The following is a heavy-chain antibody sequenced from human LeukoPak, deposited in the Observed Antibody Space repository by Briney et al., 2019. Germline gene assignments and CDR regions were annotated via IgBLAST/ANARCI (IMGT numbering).Heavy chain of an antibody. CDR3: ATYTHGYIRS. J-gene: IGHJ5*02. CDR2: IKSNTDGGTT. Sequence: GGSLRLSCTASGFTFSDAWMSWVRQAPGNGLEWVGRIKSNTDGGTTDYAAPVKGRFTISRDDSKNTLYLQMNSLKTEDTAVYYCATYTHGYIRSWGQGTLVTVSS. V-gene: IGHV3-15*01. CDR1: GFTFSDAW. D-gene: IGHD5-18*01.